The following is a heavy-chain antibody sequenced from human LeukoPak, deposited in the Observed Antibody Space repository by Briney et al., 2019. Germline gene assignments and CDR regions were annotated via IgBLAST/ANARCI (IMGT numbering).Heavy chain of an antibody. CDR2: ISYDGSNK. D-gene: IGHD6-13*01. V-gene: IGHV3-30-3*01. Sequence: GGSLRLSCAASGFTFSSYAMHWVRQAPGKGLEWVAVISYDGSNKYYADSVKGRFTISRDNSKNTLYLQMNSLRAEDTAIYYCAKVLRAAAGTKALDYWGQGTLVTVSS. J-gene: IGHJ4*02. CDR3: AKVLRAAAGTKALDY. CDR1: GFTFSSYA.